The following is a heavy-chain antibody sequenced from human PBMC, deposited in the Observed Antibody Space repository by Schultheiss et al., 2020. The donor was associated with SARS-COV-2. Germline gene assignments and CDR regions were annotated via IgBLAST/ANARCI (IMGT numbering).Heavy chain of an antibody. CDR1: GDSFSSSSYY. D-gene: IGHD4-17*01. Sequence: SETLSLTCTVSGDSFSSSSYYWGWIRQPPEKGLEWLASMYYTGGTNYNPSLKSRVTISLDTSKNQFSLKLSSVTAADTAVYYCARVPYGDPYWYFDLWGRGTLVTVSS. J-gene: IGHJ2*01. CDR2: MYYTGGT. V-gene: IGHV4-39*07. CDR3: ARVPYGDPYWYFDL.